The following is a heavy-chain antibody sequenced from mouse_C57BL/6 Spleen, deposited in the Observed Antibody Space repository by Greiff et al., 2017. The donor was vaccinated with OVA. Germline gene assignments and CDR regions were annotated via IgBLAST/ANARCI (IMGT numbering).Heavy chain of an antibody. Sequence: QVQLQQPGAELVKPGASVKLSCKASGYTFTSYWMHWVKQRPGQGLEWIGMIHPNSGSTNYNEKFKSKATLTVDKSSSTAYMQLSSLTSEDSAVYYCARSAWAQGFAYWGQGTLVTVSA. V-gene: IGHV1-64*01. CDR3: ARSAWAQGFAY. CDR1: GYTFTSYW. CDR2: IHPNSGST. D-gene: IGHD3-2*02. J-gene: IGHJ3*01.